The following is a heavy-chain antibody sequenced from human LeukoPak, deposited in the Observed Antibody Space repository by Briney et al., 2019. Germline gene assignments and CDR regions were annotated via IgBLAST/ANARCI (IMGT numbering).Heavy chain of an antibody. D-gene: IGHD3-10*01. Sequence: SETLSLTCTVSGGSISSGGYYWSWIRQHPGKGLEWIGFIFYSGSTYYNPSLKSRVTISVDTSKNQFPLKLSSVTAADTAVYYCARVRFGGRCFDYWGQGTLVPVSS. V-gene: IGHV4-31*03. J-gene: IGHJ4*02. CDR2: IFYSGST. CDR3: ARVRFGGRCFDY. CDR1: GGSISSGGYY.